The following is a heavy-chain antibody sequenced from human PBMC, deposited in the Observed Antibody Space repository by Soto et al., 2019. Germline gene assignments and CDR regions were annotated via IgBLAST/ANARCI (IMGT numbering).Heavy chain of an antibody. CDR3: AREQTHFDY. Sequence: PSETLSLTCTVSGGSISSYYWSWIRQPPEKGLEWIGYIYYSGSTNYNPSLKSRVTISVDTSKNQFSLKLSSVTAADTAVYYCAREQTHFDYWGQGTLVTVSS. CDR2: IYYSGST. CDR1: GGSISSYY. V-gene: IGHV4-59*01. J-gene: IGHJ4*02.